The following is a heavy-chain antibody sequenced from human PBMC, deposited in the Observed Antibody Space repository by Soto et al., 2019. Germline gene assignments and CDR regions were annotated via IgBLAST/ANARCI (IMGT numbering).Heavy chain of an antibody. J-gene: IGHJ4*02. Sequence: GGSLRLSCAASGFTFSSYGMHWVRQAPGKGLEWVAVISYGGSNKYYADSVKGRFTISRDNSKNTLYLQMNSLRAEDTAVYYCAKSYDILTGFDYWSQGALVTVSS. V-gene: IGHV3-30*18. CDR1: GFTFSSYG. CDR3: AKSYDILTGFDY. D-gene: IGHD3-9*01. CDR2: ISYGGSNK.